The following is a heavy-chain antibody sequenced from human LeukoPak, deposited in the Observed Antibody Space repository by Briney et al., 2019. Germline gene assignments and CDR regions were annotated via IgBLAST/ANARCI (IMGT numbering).Heavy chain of an antibody. CDR2: ISINSSYI. CDR1: GFTFSSYS. CDR3: ARDWPTIAAAGTIPEYFQH. V-gene: IGHV3-21*01. Sequence: GGSLRLSCAASGFTFSSYSMNWVRQAPGKGLEWVSSISINSSYIYYADSVKGRFTISRDNAKNSLYLQMNSLRAEDTAVYYCARDWPTIAAAGTIPEYFQHWGQGTLVTVSS. D-gene: IGHD6-13*01. J-gene: IGHJ1*01.